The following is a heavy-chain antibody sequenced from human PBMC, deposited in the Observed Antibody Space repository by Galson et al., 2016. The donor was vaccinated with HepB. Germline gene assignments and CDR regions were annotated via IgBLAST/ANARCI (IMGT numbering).Heavy chain of an antibody. CDR1: GFTFGDYA. CDR2: IRNKAYGGTT. V-gene: IGHV3-49*03. CDR3: ARDLEKFGELFHYYGMDV. J-gene: IGHJ6*02. Sequence: SLRLSCAASGFTFGDYAMSWFRQAPGKGLEWVGFIRNKAYGGTTEYAASVKGRFTISRDDSKSIACVQMNSLSAEDTAVYYCARDLEKFGELFHYYGMDVWGQGTTVTVSS. D-gene: IGHD3-10*01.